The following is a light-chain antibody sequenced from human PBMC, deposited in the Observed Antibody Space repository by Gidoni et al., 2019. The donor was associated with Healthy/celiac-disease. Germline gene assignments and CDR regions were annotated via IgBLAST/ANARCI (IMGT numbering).Light chain of an antibody. CDR1: QCVSSSY. Sequence: IVLTQSPGTLSLSPGERATLSCRASQCVSSSYLAWYQQKPGQAPRLLIYGASSRDTGIPDRFSGSGSGTDFTLTISRLEPEDCAVYYCQQYGSSPLMYTFGQGTKLEIK. CDR2: GAS. CDR3: QQYGSSPLMYT. J-gene: IGKJ2*01. V-gene: IGKV3-20*01.